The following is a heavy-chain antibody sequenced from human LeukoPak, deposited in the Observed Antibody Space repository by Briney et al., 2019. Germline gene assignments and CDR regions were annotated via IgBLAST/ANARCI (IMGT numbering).Heavy chain of an antibody. CDR1: GFIFNNYA. CDR3: AKDNRRHYTSGPNPDSLH. CDR2: ISWNSGTI. J-gene: IGHJ4*02. Sequence: GGSLRLSCAGSGFIFNNYAMHWVRKPPGKGLEWVSGISWNSGTIDYADSVRGRFTISRDDAKNSLYLQMDSLRVEDTAFYYCAKDNRRHYTSGPNPDSLHWGQGALVTVSS. D-gene: IGHD6-19*01. V-gene: IGHV3-9*01.